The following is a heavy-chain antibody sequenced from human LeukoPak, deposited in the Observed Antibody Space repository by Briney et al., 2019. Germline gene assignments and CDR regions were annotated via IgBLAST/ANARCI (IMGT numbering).Heavy chain of an antibody. Sequence: SETLSLTCAVYGGSFSGYYWSWIRQPPGKGLEWIGEINHSGSTNYNPSLKNRVTISVDTSKNQFSLKLSSVTAADTAVYYCARTTSSMESFDYWGQGTLVTVSS. V-gene: IGHV4-34*01. J-gene: IGHJ4*02. CDR2: INHSGST. CDR3: ARTTSSMESFDY. CDR1: GGSFSGYY. D-gene: IGHD2-2*01.